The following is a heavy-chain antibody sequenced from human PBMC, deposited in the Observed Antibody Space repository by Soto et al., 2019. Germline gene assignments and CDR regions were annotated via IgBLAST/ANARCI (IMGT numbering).Heavy chain of an antibody. CDR2: ISYDGSNK. CDR1: GFTFSSYA. Sequence: GGSLRLSCAASGFTFSSYAMHWVRQAPGKGLEWVAVISYDGSNKYYADSVKGRFTISRDNSKNTLYLQMNSLRAEDTAVYYCARDFLMKGRYYYYGMDVWGQGTTVTVSS. CDR3: ARDFLMKGRYYYYGMDV. V-gene: IGHV3-30-3*01. J-gene: IGHJ6*02.